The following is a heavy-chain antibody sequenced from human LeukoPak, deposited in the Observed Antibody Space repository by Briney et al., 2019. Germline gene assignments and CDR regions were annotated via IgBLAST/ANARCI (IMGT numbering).Heavy chain of an antibody. V-gene: IGHV3-30*02. D-gene: IGHD6-19*01. CDR3: AKDQYSSGWCASH. CDR2: IRYDGSNK. CDR1: GFTFSSYG. Sequence: GGSLRLSCAASGFTFSSYGMHWVRQAPGKGLEWVAFIRYDGSNKYYADSVKGRFTISRDNSKNTLYLQMNSLRAEDTAVYYCAKDQYSSGWCASHWGQGTLVTVSS. J-gene: IGHJ4*02.